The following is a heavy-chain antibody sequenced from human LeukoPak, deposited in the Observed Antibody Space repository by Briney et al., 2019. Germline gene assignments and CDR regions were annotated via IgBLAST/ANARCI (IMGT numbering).Heavy chain of an antibody. V-gene: IGHV4-30-4*01. D-gene: IGHD5-12*01. J-gene: IGHJ4*02. Sequence: PSQTLSLTCTVSGGSISSGDYYWSWIRQPPGKGLEWIGYIYYSGSTYYNPSLKSRVTISVDTSKNQFSLKLSFVTATDTAVYYCARMTDVVATITFDYWGQGTLVTVSS. CDR3: ARMTDVVATITFDY. CDR2: IYYSGST. CDR1: GGSISSGDYY.